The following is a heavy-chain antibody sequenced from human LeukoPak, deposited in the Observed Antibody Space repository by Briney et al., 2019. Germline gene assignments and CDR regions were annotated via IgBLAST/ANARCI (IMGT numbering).Heavy chain of an antibody. V-gene: IGHV3-30-3*01. D-gene: IGHD4/OR15-4a*01. J-gene: IGHJ4*02. Sequence: GGSLRLSCAASGFTFSSYAMHWVRQAPGKGLEWVAVISYDVITKYYADSVKGRSTLSRDNSKNILFLQMDSLRAEDTAVYFCAREDYGASGSSLGNLDYWGQGTLVTVSS. CDR2: ISYDVITK. CDR3: AREDYGASGSSLGNLDY. CDR1: GFTFSSYA.